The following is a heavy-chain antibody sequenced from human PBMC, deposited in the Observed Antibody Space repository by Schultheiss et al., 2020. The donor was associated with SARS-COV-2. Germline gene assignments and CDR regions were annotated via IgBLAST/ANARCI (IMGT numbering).Heavy chain of an antibody. J-gene: IGHJ4*02. CDR2: TRNKGHSYTT. V-gene: IGHV3-72*01. D-gene: IGHD3-10*01. CDR3: ARVVWFRRDY. Sequence: GGSLRLSCAASGFTFSSYAMSWVRQAPGKGLEWVGRTRNKGHSYTTEYAASVKGRFTISRDDSKNLLYLQMNSLKTEDTAVYYCARVVWFRRDYWGQGTLVTVSS. CDR1: GFTFSSYA.